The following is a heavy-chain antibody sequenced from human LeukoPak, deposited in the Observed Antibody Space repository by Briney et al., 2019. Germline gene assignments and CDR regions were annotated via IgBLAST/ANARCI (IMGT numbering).Heavy chain of an antibody. D-gene: IGHD2-21*01. CDR1: GFTFSSYG. CDR2: ISYDGSNK. V-gene: IGHV3-30*18. Sequence: TGGSLRLSCAASGFTFSSYGMHWVRQAPGKGLEWVAVISYDGSNKYYADSVKGRFTISRDNSKNTLYLQMNSLRAEDTAGYYCSKGNSDARVGHMDGRGKGATVTVSS. J-gene: IGHJ6*03. CDR3: SKGNSDARVGHMDG.